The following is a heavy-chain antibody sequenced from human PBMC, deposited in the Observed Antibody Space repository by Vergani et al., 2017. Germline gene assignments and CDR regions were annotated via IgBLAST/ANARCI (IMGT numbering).Heavy chain of an antibody. D-gene: IGHD2-2*03. CDR3: ARVDSEGEYYMDV. CDR2: IKSDGSIT. V-gene: IGHV3-74*01. J-gene: IGHJ6*03. Sequence: EVQLVESGGGLIHPGGSLRLSCEGSGFSFSGYWMHWVRQSPEKGLVWVSRIKSDGSITNYADSVKGRFTISRDNSKNTLYLQMNSLRAEDTAVYYCARVDSEGEYYMDVWGKGTTVTVSS. CDR1: GFSFSGYW.